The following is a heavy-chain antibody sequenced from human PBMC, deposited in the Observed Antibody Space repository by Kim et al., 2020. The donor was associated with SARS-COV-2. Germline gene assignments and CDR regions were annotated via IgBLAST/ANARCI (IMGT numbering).Heavy chain of an antibody. J-gene: IGHJ4*02. CDR3: AKASGWGNLRSQYYFDY. CDR1: GFTFSSYA. Sequence: GGSLRLSCAASGFTFSSYAMSWVRQAPGKGLEWVSAISGSGGSTYYADSVKGRFTISRDNSKNTLYLQMNSLRAEDTAVYYCAKASGWGNLRSQYYFDYWGQGTLVTVSS. V-gene: IGHV3-23*01. D-gene: IGHD3-16*01. CDR2: ISGSGGST.